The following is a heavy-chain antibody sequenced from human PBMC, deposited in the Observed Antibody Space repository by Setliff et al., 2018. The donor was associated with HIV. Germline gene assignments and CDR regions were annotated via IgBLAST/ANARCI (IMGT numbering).Heavy chain of an antibody. J-gene: IGHJ6*03. CDR1: GGPISTNDYY. D-gene: IGHD3-16*01. Sequence: PSETLSLTCTVSGGPISTNDYYWGFIRQSPGKGLEWIASAHYGGSILYNPSLKSRVSLSVGTSKRQFFLNLSSATAADTAVYYCARGGENMKNYYYYYMDVWGKGTTVTVS. CDR3: ARGGENMKNYYYYYMDV. V-gene: IGHV4-39*01. CDR2: AHYGGSI.